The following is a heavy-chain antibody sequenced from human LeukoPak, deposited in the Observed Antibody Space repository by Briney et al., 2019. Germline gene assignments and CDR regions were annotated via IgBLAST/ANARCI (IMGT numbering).Heavy chain of an antibody. CDR3: ARHVHIPGTTIPWFDN. CDR2: IFYSGNT. D-gene: IGHD1-7*01. J-gene: IGHJ4*02. CDR1: GDSMSNSRHY. V-gene: IGHV4-39*01. Sequence: RTSETLSLTCTVSGDSMSNSRHYWGWIRQPPGKGLEWIASIFYSGNTYYNPSLKSRVTISVDTSKDQFSLKVTSVTAADTALYFCARHVHIPGTTIPWFDNWGQGTLVTVSS.